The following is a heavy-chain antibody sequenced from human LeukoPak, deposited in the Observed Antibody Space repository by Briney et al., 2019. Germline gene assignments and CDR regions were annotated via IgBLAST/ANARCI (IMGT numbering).Heavy chain of an antibody. J-gene: IGHJ3*02. D-gene: IGHD6-13*01. V-gene: IGHV5-51*01. Sequence: GESLKISCEGSGYSFTSYWIGWVRQMPGKGLEWMGIIYPGDSDTRYSPSFQGQVTISADKSISTAYLQWSSLKASDTAMYYCARRGKEDSSSWTNAFDIWGQGTMVTVSS. CDR2: IYPGDSDT. CDR3: ARRGKEDSSSWTNAFDI. CDR1: GYSFTSYW.